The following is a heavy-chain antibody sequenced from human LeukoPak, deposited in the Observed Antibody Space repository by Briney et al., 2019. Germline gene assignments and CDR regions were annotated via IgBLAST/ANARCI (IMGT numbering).Heavy chain of an antibody. CDR1: GGSFSGYY. V-gene: IGHV4-34*01. J-gene: IGHJ3*02. CDR3: ARGRVLNYDYVWGSYRYSDAFDI. CDR2: INHSGST. Sequence: SSETLSLTCAVYGGSFSGYYWSWIRQPPGKGLEWIGEINHSGSTNYNPSLKSRVTISVDTSKNQFSLKLSSVTAADTAVYYCARGRVLNYDYVWGSYRYSDAFDIWGQGTMVTVSS. D-gene: IGHD3-16*02.